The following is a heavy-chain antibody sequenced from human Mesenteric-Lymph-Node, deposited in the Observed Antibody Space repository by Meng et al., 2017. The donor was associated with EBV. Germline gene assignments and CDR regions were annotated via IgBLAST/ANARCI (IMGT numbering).Heavy chain of an antibody. D-gene: IGHD1-26*01. J-gene: IGHJ4*02. CDR1: GYTFITYG. Sequence: QVQLVQSGAEVKKPGASVKISCKASGYTFITYGIGWVRQAPGQGLEWMGWISGYNGNTNYAQKLQGRVTMTTDTSTNTAYMDLRSLRSDDTAVYYCARDHSGSYVDYWGQGTLVTVSS. V-gene: IGHV1-18*01. CDR3: ARDHSGSYVDY. CDR2: ISGYNGNT.